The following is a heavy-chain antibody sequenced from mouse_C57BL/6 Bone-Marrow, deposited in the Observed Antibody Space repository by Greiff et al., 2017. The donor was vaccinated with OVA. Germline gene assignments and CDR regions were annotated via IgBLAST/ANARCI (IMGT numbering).Heavy chain of an antibody. CDR2: INPGSGGT. CDR1: GYAFTNYL. CDR3: ATVTGSFDY. V-gene: IGHV1-54*01. J-gene: IGHJ2*01. D-gene: IGHD4-1*01. Sequence: QVQLKQSGAELVRPGTSVKVSCKASGYAFTNYLIEWVKQRPGQGLEWIGVINPGSGGTNYNEKFKGKATLTADKSSSTAYMQLSSLTSEDSAVYFCATVTGSFDYWGQGTTLTVSS.